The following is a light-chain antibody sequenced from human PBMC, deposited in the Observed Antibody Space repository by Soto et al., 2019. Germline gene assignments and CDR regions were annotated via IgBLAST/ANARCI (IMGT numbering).Light chain of an antibody. CDR2: RNN. CDR3: SSYTSKSSLI. CDR1: SSNIGSTF. J-gene: IGLJ2*01. V-gene: IGLV1-47*01. Sequence: QSVLTQPPSASGTPGQRVTISCSGSSSNIGSTFVSWYQQLPGTAPKLLMYRNNQRPSGVPDRFSGSKSGNTASLTISGLQAEDEADYYCSSYTSKSSLIFGGGTKVTVL.